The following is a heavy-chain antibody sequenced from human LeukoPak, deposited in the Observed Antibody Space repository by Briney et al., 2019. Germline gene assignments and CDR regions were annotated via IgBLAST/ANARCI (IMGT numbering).Heavy chain of an antibody. V-gene: IGHV4-39*07. D-gene: IGHD4-23*01. CDR1: GGSISSSNYY. Sequence: SETLSLTCTVSGGSISSSNYYWGWIRQPPGKGLEWIGTIYYSGSTYYNPSLKSRVTISVDTSKNQFSLKLSSVTAADTAVYYCARYYGGNSVDYWGQGTLVTVSS. CDR3: ARYYGGNSVDY. J-gene: IGHJ4*02. CDR2: IYYSGST.